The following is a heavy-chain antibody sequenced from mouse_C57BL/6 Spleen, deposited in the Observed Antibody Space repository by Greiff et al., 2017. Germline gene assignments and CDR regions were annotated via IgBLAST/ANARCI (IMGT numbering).Heavy chain of an antibody. D-gene: IGHD1-1*01. Sequence: VHVKQSGAELVRPGASVKLSCTASGFNIKDDYMHWVKQRPEQGLEWIGWIDPENGDTEYASKFQGKATITADTSSNTAYLQLSSLTSEDTAVYYCTTWGDYGSTHYWGQGTTLTVSS. CDR3: TTWGDYGSTHY. CDR2: IDPENGDT. CDR1: GFNIKDDY. V-gene: IGHV14-4*01. J-gene: IGHJ2*01.